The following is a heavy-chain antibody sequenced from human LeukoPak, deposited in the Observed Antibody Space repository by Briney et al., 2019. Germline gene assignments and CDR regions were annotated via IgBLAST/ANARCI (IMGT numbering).Heavy chain of an antibody. V-gene: IGHV4-39*01. D-gene: IGHD5-12*01. CDR2: IYYTGST. CDR1: GDSINRSDSY. CDR3: ARLRRANSGYGSVDF. Sequence: SETLSLTCTVSGDSINRSDSYWGWIRQSPGKRLEWIGSIYYTGSTFDKPSLKSRVTISLDTSNNQFSLRVKSVTAAGAALYFCARLRRANSGYGSVDFWGQGTLVTVSS. J-gene: IGHJ4*02.